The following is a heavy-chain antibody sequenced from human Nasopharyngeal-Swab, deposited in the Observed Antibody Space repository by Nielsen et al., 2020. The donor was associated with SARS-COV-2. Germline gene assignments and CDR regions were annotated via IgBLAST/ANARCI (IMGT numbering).Heavy chain of an antibody. CDR3: ARERSELWFVAGREYYFDY. CDR1: GYTFTSYG. Sequence: SVKVSCKASGYTFTSYGITWVRQAPGQGLEWMGGIIPIFGTANYAQKFQGRVTITADESTSTAYMELSSLRSEDTAVYYCARERSELWFVAGREYYFDYCGQGTLVTVSS. D-gene: IGHD5-18*01. V-gene: IGHV1-69*13. J-gene: IGHJ4*02. CDR2: IIPIFGTA.